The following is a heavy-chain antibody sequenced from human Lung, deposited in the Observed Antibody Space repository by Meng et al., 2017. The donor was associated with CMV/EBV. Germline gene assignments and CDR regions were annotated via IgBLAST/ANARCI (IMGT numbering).Heavy chain of an antibody. J-gene: IGHJ4*02. CDR1: GGSFSGYD. CDR2: INHRGST. Sequence: GSLRLSCAVYGGSFSGYDWGWIRQSPGKGREWIGEINHRGSTNYNPSLKGRLTISVDTSKNQFSLKLNSVTAADTAVYYCARGWTSVTMIVVVITAASLAYDSWXQGTLVXVSS. V-gene: IGHV4-34*01. D-gene: IGHD3-22*01. CDR3: ARGWTSVTMIVVVITAASLAYDS.